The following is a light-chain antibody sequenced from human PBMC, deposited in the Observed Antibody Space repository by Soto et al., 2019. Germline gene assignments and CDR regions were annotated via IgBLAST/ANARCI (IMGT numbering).Light chain of an antibody. CDR1: QTVGNY. CDR3: QQRDNWPLPWT. Sequence: EIVLTQSPATLSLSPGERATLSCRASQTVGNYLAWYQQKPGQVPRLLIYNASNRATGVPVRFSGSGSGTEFTLTISSLEPEDFAVYYCQQRDNWPLPWTFGQGAKVEI. V-gene: IGKV3-11*01. J-gene: IGKJ1*01. CDR2: NAS.